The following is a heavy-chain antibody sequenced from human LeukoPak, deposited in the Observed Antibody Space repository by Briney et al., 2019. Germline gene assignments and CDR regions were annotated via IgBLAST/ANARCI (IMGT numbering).Heavy chain of an antibody. CDR2: IIPIFGTA. Sequence: GASVKVSCKASGYTFTSYYMHWVRQAPGQGLEWMGGIIPIFGTANYAQKFQGRVTITADESTSTAYMELSSLRSEDTAVYYCARGHYDILTGYYAVPHSSYYGMDVWGQGTTVTVSS. V-gene: IGHV1-69*13. J-gene: IGHJ6*02. CDR1: GYTFTSYY. D-gene: IGHD3-9*01. CDR3: ARGHYDILTGYYAVPHSSYYGMDV.